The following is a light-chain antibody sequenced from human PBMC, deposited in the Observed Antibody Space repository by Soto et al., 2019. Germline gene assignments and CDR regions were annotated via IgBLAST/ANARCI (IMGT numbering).Light chain of an antibody. CDR3: QQSYRTLFT. CDR2: AAS. J-gene: IGKJ2*01. CDR1: QSISSY. V-gene: IGKV1-39*01. Sequence: DIQMTQSPSSLSASVGDRVTITCRASQSISSYLNWYQQKPGKAPKLLIYAASSLQSGVPSRFSGSGSWTDFTLTISSLQPEDFATYYCQQSYRTLFTFGQGNKLEIK.